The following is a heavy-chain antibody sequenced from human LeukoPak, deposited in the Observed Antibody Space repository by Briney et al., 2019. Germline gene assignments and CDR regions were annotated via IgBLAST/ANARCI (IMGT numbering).Heavy chain of an antibody. Sequence: PGTSLRLSCAASGLTFKNYGMHWVRQAPGKGLEWVAVIWYDGSNKYYADSVKGRFTISRDNSKNTLFLQMNSLRVEDTSVYYCARDYSSSWSYGMDVWGQGTTVTVSS. V-gene: IGHV3-33*01. CDR3: ARDYSSSWSYGMDV. CDR2: IWYDGSNK. CDR1: GLTFKNYG. J-gene: IGHJ6*02. D-gene: IGHD6-13*01.